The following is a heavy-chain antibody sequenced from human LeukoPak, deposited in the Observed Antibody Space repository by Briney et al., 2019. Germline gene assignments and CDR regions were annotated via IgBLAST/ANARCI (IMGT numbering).Heavy chain of an antibody. CDR3: ARDPSSSWYAFDI. J-gene: IGHJ3*02. D-gene: IGHD6-13*01. CDR1: GYTFTGYY. Sequence: ASVKVSCKASGYTFTGYYMHWVRQAPGQGLEWMGWINPNSGGTNYAQKFQGRVTMTRDTSISTAYMELSRLRSDDTAVYYCARDPSSSWYAFDIWGQGIMATVSS. V-gene: IGHV1-2*02. CDR2: INPNSGGT.